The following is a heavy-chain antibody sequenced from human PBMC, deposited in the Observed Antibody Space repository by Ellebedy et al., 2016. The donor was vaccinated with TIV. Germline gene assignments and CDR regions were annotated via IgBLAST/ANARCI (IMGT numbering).Heavy chain of an antibody. CDR1: GFVFDTKW. D-gene: IGHD3-16*01. Sequence: GESLKISXAASGFVFDTKWMTWVRQAPGRGLEWVAQINPNGRQTFYVKSVRGRFTISRDNYKRSVSLQMDSLTAADTALYFCAVLISEDVWGTYRYVDHWGPGTLVSVSS. CDR2: INPNGRQT. CDR3: AVLISEDVWGTYRYVDH. V-gene: IGHV3-7*01. J-gene: IGHJ4*03.